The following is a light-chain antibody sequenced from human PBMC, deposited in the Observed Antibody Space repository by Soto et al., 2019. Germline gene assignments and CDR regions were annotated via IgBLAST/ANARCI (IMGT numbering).Light chain of an antibody. Sequence: EIVLTQSPVTLSLSPGERATLSCRASQSVSNNFLAWYQQKPGQAPRLFIYDASTRATGIPARFSGSGSGTEFTLTISSLQPDDFATYYCQHYNSYSEAFGQGTKVDIK. CDR2: DAS. J-gene: IGKJ1*01. CDR1: QSVSNN. V-gene: IGKV3-15*01. CDR3: QHYNSYSEA.